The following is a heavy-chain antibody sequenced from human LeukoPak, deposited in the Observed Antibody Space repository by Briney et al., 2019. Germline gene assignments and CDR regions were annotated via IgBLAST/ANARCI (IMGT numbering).Heavy chain of an antibody. CDR2: ISTTGST. D-gene: IGHD3-10*01. J-gene: IGHJ5*01. V-gene: IGHV4-4*09. CDR1: GTSISRHY. Sequence: SETLSLTCTVSGTSISRHYWSWLRQSAGLGLEWLGYISTTGSTTYNPSLEGRVTMSEDTPQNQLSLTLSPVTAADTAVYFCARQDGLWVGDLGGWFDFWGQGIQVTVSS. CDR3: ARQDGLWVGDLGGWFDF.